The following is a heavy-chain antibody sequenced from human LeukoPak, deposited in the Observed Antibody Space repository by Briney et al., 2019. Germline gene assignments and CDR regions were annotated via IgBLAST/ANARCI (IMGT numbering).Heavy chain of an antibody. CDR2: ISSDGSST. J-gene: IGHJ6*03. Sequence: GGSLRLSCAASVFTFRTYWMHWVRHVPGKGLVWVSRISSDGSSTIYADSVKGRFTISRDNANNTLYLQMNSLRGEDTAVYYCAREWALPGAYYMDVWGKGTTVTVSS. CDR1: VFTFRTYW. V-gene: IGHV3-74*01. CDR3: AREWALPGAYYMDV. D-gene: IGHD1-26*01.